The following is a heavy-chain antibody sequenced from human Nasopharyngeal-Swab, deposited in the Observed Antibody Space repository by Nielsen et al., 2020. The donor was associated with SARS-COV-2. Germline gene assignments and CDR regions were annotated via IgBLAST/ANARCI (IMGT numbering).Heavy chain of an antibody. J-gene: IGHJ2*01. CDR3: ARVGSSSWYFDL. D-gene: IGHD6-13*01. CDR1: GFTFSSYW. V-gene: IGHV3-7*01. Sequence: GESLKISCAASGFTFSSYWMSWVRQAPGKGLEWVANIKQDGSEKYCVDSVKGRFTISRDNAKNSLYLQMNSLRAEDTAVYYCARVGSSSWYFDLWGRGTLVTVSS. CDR2: IKQDGSEK.